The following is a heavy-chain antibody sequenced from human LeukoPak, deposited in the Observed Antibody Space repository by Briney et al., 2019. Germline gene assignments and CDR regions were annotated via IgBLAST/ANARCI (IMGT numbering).Heavy chain of an antibody. CDR3: AKDLYSSGWFHAFDI. CDR1: GFTFSGYA. Sequence: PGGSLRLSCAASGFTFSGYAMHWVRQAPGKGLEWVAVISYDGSNDYYADSVKGRFTISRDNSKNTLYLQMNSLRAEDTAVYYCAKDLYSSGWFHAFDIWGQGTMVTVSS. V-gene: IGHV3-30-3*01. CDR2: ISYDGSND. J-gene: IGHJ3*02. D-gene: IGHD6-19*01.